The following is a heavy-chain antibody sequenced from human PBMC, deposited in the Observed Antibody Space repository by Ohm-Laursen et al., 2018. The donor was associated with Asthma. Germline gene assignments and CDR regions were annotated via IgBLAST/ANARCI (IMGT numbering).Heavy chain of an antibody. CDR2: IWYDGSNK. Sequence: SLRLSCAASGFTFSSYGMHWVRQAPGKGLEWVAVIWYDGSNKYYADSVKGRFTISRDNSKNTLYLQMNSLRAEDTAVYYCAREKYSSSYFDYWGQGTLVTVSS. J-gene: IGHJ4*02. D-gene: IGHD6-13*01. V-gene: IGHV3-33*01. CDR3: AREKYSSSYFDY. CDR1: GFTFSSYG.